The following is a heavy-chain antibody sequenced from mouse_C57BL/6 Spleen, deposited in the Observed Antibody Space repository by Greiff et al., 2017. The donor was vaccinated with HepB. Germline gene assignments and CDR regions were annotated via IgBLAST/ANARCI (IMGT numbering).Heavy chain of an antibody. CDR3: ARDYDYGDVFDY. CDR1: GYTFTSYG. V-gene: IGHV1-81*01. J-gene: IGHJ2*01. CDR2: IYPKNGNT. D-gene: IGHD2-4*01. Sequence: VQLQQSGAELARPGASVKLSCKASGYTFTSYGISWVKQRTGQGLEWIGAIYPKNGNTYYNEKFKGKATLTADKSSSTAYMELRSLTSVDSAVYFRARDYDYGDVFDYRGQGTTLTVSS.